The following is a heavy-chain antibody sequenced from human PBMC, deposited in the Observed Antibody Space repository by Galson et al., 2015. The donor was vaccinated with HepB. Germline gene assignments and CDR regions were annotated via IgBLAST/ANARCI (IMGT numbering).Heavy chain of an antibody. CDR1: GGTFSSYA. V-gene: IGHV1-69*13. D-gene: IGHD2-2*03. CDR2: IIPIFGTA. Sequence: SVKVSCKASGGTFSSYAISWVRQAPGQGLEWMGGIIPIFGTANYAQKFQGRVTITADESTSTAYMELSSLRSEDTAVYYCARGEEVWIGAPGIRAGWFDPWGQGTLVTVSS. CDR3: ARGEEVWIGAPGIRAGWFDP. J-gene: IGHJ5*02.